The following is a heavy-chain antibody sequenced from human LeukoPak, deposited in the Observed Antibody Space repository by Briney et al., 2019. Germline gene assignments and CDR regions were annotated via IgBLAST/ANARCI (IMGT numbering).Heavy chain of an antibody. Sequence: GGSLRLSCAASGFTFSSYCMSWVRQAPGKGLEWVANIKQDGSEKYYVDSVKGRFTISRDNAKNSLYLQMNSLRAEETAVYYCRRRQYYYYYMDVWGKGTTVTVSS. CDR1: GFTFSSYC. CDR3: RRRQYYYYYMDV. J-gene: IGHJ6*03. CDR2: IKQDGSEK. V-gene: IGHV3-7*01.